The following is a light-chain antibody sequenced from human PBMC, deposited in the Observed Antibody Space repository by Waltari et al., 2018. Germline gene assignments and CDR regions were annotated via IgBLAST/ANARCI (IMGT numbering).Light chain of an antibody. V-gene: IGLV1-51*01. J-gene: IGLJ2*01. CDR2: DNR. Sequence: QSVLTQPPSVSAAPGQQVSISCSGSGSNIGNNFVSWYQQQRPGTAPKLLIYDNRKRPSGIPDRFSGSKSGTSATLAITGLQTGDEADYYCATWDNSLSAAVFGGGTKLTVL. CDR3: ATWDNSLSAAV. CDR1: GSNIGNNF.